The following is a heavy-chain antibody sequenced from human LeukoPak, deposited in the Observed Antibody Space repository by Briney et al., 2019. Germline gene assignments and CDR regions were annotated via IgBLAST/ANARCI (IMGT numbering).Heavy chain of an antibody. CDR3: AKTPRIAAAGRGGYYFDY. V-gene: IGHV3-30*18. J-gene: IGHJ4*02. CDR1: GFIFSSYA. Sequence: PGGSLRLSCAASGFIFSSYAMNWVRQAPGKGLEWVAVISYDGSNKYYADSVKGRFTISRDNSKNTLYLQMNSLRAEDTAVYYCAKTPRIAAAGRGGYYFDYWGQGTLVTVSS. CDR2: ISYDGSNK. D-gene: IGHD6-13*01.